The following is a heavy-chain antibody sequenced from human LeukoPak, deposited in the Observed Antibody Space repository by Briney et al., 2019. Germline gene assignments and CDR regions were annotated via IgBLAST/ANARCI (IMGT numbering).Heavy chain of an antibody. J-gene: IGHJ5*02. CDR1: GYTFTSYD. CDR2: IIPIFGTA. D-gene: IGHD6-13*01. CDR3: AREMAYIAAPFDP. Sequence: SVKVSCKASGYTFTSYDINWVRQAPGQGLEWMGGIIPIFGTANYAQKFQGRVTITADESTGTAYMELSSLRSEDTAVYYCAREMAYIAAPFDPWGQGTLVTVSS. V-gene: IGHV1-69*13.